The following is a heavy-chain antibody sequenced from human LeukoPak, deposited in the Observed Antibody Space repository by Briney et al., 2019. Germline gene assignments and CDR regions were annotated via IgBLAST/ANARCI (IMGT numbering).Heavy chain of an antibody. V-gene: IGHV5-51*01. Sequence: GESLKISCKGSGYSFTSYWIGWVRQMPGKGLEWMGIIYPGDSDTRYSPSFQGQVTISADKSISTAYLQWSSLKASDTAMYYCASSYCSSTSRPQTLLYWGQGTLVTVSS. CDR1: GYSFTSYW. CDR3: ASSYCSSTSRPQTLLY. CDR2: IYPGDSDT. D-gene: IGHD2-2*01. J-gene: IGHJ4*02.